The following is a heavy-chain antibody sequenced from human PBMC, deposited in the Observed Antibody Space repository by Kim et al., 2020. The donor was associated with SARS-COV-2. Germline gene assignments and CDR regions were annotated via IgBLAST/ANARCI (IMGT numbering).Heavy chain of an antibody. Sequence: VKSRFTISTDNSKNTLYLQMNSLRTDDSAVYYCAKSVQACTGYFYYYATDVWGQGTTVTVSS. V-gene: IGHV3-30*02. J-gene: IGHJ6*02. D-gene: IGHD2-8*01. CDR3: AKSVQACTGYFYYYATDV.